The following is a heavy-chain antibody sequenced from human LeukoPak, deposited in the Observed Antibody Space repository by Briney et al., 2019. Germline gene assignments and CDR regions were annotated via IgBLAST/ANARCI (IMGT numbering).Heavy chain of an antibody. Sequence: SETLSLTCAVSGGSFSGYYLSWIRQPPGKGLEWIGVINHGGSTNYNPSLKSGVTISVDTSKNQFSLKLSSLTAADTVVYYCARGLAVGIVVVVAATVFDYWGQGTLVTVSS. J-gene: IGHJ4*02. CDR2: INHGGST. CDR3: ARGLAVGIVVVVAATVFDY. V-gene: IGHV4-34*01. D-gene: IGHD2-15*01. CDR1: GGSFSGYY.